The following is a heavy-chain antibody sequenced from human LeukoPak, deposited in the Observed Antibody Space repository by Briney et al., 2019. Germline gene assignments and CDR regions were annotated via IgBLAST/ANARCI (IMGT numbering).Heavy chain of an antibody. CDR1: GYTFTYG. Sequence: ASVTVSFKGSGYTFTYGVSWVRQAPGQGLEWMGWINPTNGNTNYAQKLQGRVTMTTDTSTSTAYMELRSLRSDDTAVYYCARDGYFDYWGQGTLVTVSS. CDR2: INPTNGNT. CDR3: ARDGYFDY. V-gene: IGHV1-18*01. J-gene: IGHJ4*02.